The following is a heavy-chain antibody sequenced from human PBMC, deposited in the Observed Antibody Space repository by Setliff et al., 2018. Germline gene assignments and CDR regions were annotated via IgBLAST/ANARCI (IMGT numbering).Heavy chain of an antibody. CDR3: AREGVDTRSSTDYRYYMDV. CDR1: GGTFSSYG. CDR2: TIPMFGTI. D-gene: IGHD5-18*01. J-gene: IGHJ6*03. Sequence: VKVSCKASGGTFSSYGISWVRQAPGQGLEWTGGTIPMFGTIDYARKFQGRVTIITDESTSTAYMQLSSLGSEDTAVYYCAREGVDTRSSTDYRYYMDVWGKGTTVTVSS. V-gene: IGHV1-69*05.